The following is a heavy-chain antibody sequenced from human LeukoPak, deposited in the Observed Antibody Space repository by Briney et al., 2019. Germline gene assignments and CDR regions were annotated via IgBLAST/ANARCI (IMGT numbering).Heavy chain of an antibody. CDR2: INPNNGGT. J-gene: IGHJ5*02. CDR3: ARERATTADCNWFDP. CDR1: GYTFTGYY. D-gene: IGHD4-17*01. V-gene: IGHV1-2*02. Sequence: PGASVKVSCKASGYTFTGYYMHWVRQAPGQGLEWMGWINPNNGGTEYAQKFQGRVTMTRDTSISTAYMELTRLTSDDTAVYYCARERATTADCNWFDPWGQGTLVTVSS.